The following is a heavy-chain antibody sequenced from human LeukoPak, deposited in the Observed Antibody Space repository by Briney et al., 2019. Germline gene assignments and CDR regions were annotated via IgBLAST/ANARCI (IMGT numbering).Heavy chain of an antibody. J-gene: IGHJ6*03. V-gene: IGHV1-69*06. CDR2: IIPIFGTA. CDR3: ASQGDYGDFKADYYYMDV. CDR1: GGTFSSYA. D-gene: IGHD4-17*01. Sequence: SVKVSCKASGGTFSSYAISWMRQAPGQGLEWMGGIIPIFGTANYAQKFRGRVTITADKSTRTAYMELSSLRYEDTAVYYCASQGDYGDFKADYYYMDVWGKGTTVTISS.